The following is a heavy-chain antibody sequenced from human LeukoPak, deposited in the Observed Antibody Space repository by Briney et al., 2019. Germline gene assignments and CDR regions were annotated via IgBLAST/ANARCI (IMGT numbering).Heavy chain of an antibody. CDR3: ARQKALARYYYGMDV. CDR1: GYTFTGYY. Sequence: GASVKVSCKASGYTFTGYYMHWVRQAPGQGLEWMGWINPNSGGTNYAQKFQGRVTITADESTSTAYMELSSLRSEDTAVYYCARQKALARYYYGMDVWGQGTTVTVSS. J-gene: IGHJ6*02. CDR2: INPNSGGT. V-gene: IGHV1-2*02.